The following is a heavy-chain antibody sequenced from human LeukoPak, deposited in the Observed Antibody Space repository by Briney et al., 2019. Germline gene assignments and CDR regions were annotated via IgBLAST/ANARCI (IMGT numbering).Heavy chain of an antibody. J-gene: IGHJ4*02. V-gene: IGHV1-18*04. D-gene: IGHD4-17*01. CDR2: ISAYNGNT. CDR3: ARRAYGDYDNYFDY. Sequence: ASVKVSCKASGYTFTSYGISWVRQAPGQGLEWMGWISAYNGNTNYAQKLQGRVTMTTDTSTSTAYMELSSLRAEDTAVYYCARRAYGDYDNYFDYWGQGTLVTVSS. CDR1: GYTFTSYG.